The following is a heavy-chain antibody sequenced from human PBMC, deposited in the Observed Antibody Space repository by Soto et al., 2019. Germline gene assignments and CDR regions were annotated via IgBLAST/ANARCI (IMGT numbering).Heavy chain of an antibody. J-gene: IGHJ6*02. V-gene: IGHV3-9*01. Sequence: SLRLSCAASGFTLDDFAMHWVRQAPGKGLEWVSGVDWNSGSTAYADSVKGRFTISRDNARNSLYLQMNSLRAEDTALYYCVKGRGSYEVKFGMDVWGQGTTVTVSS. CDR2: VDWNSGST. CDR3: VKGRGSYEVKFGMDV. CDR1: GFTLDDFA. D-gene: IGHD6-25*01.